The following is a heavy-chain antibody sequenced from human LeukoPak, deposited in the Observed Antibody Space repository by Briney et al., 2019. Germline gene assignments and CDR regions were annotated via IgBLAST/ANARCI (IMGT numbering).Heavy chain of an antibody. CDR1: GFTFDDYA. D-gene: IGHD3-22*01. Sequence: GGSLRLSCAASGFTFDDYAMHWVRQAPGKGLEWVSLISWDGGSTYYADSVKGRFTISRDNSKNSLYLQMNSLRAEDTALYYCAKGQSYDSSGPYFDYWGQGTLVTVSS. J-gene: IGHJ4*02. V-gene: IGHV3-43D*03. CDR2: ISWDGGST. CDR3: AKGQSYDSSGPYFDY.